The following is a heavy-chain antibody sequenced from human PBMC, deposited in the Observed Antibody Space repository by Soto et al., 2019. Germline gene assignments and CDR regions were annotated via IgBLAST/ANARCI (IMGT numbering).Heavy chain of an antibody. Sequence: ASVKVSCKASGYTFTSYAMHWVRQAPGQRLEWMGWINAGNGNTKYSQKFQGRVTITRDTSASTAYMELSSLRSEDTAVYYCARDFSVVTGTTVYYGMDVWGQGTTVTVSS. CDR3: ARDFSVVTGTTVYYGMDV. CDR2: INAGNGNT. CDR1: GYTFTSYA. J-gene: IGHJ6*02. V-gene: IGHV1-3*01. D-gene: IGHD1-7*01.